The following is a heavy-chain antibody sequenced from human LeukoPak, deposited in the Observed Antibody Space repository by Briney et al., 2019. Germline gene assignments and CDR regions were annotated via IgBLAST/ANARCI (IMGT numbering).Heavy chain of an antibody. CDR1: GASISSYY. J-gene: IGHJ4*02. D-gene: IGHD4-17*01. CDR3: ARDPYGDYRIDY. V-gene: IGHV4-59*01. CDR2: ISYTGST. Sequence: SETLSLTCTVSGASISSYYWSWIRQPPGKGLEWIGYISYTGSTNYNPSLKSRVTISVDTSKNQFSLKLSSVTAADTAVYYCARDPYGDYRIDYWGQGTLVTVSS.